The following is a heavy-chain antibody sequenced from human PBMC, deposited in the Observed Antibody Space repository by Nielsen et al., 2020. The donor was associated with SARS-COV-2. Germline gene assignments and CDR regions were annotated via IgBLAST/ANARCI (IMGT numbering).Heavy chain of an antibody. CDR1: GITFSSYG. Sequence: GESLKISCAASGITFSSYGMHWVRQAPGKGLEWVAVISYDGSNKYYADSVKGRFTISRDNSRNSLYLQMNRLKVEDTAMYYCVRGPPSSGSIDWGQGTLVTVSS. V-gene: IGHV3-30*03. CDR2: ISYDGSNK. CDR3: VRGPPSSGSID. J-gene: IGHJ4*02. D-gene: IGHD6-19*01.